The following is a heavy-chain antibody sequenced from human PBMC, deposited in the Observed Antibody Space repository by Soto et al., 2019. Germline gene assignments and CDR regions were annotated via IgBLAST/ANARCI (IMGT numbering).Heavy chain of an antibody. Sequence: SETLSLTCTVSGDSVTSVSDYWSWIRQPPGKGLEWIGYIYYSGSADYNPSLESRVTISIDTSKNQFSLKLPSVTAADTAVYYCARGVGFGYYYYHMDLWGQGNTVTVSS. CDR1: GDSVTSVSDY. J-gene: IGHJ6*02. CDR3: ARGVGFGYYYYHMDL. CDR2: IYYSGSA. V-gene: IGHV4-61*01. D-gene: IGHD3-10*01.